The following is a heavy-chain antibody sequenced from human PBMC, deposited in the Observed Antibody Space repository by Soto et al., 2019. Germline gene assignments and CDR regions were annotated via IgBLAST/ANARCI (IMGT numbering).Heavy chain of an antibody. CDR3: ARVGGGRSWMGYGMDV. D-gene: IGHD6-13*01. V-gene: IGHV1-69*01. Sequence: QVQLVQSGAEVKKPGSSVKVSCKASGGTFSSYAISWVRQAPGQGLVWMGGIIPIVGTANDAQKFQARVTITADESTSTAYMELCSVRSEDTAAYYCARVGGGRSWMGYGMDVWGQGTTVTVSS. CDR1: GGTFSSYA. CDR2: IIPIVGTA. J-gene: IGHJ6*02.